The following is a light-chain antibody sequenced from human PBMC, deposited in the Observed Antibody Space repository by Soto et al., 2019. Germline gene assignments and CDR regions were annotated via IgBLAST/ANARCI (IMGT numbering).Light chain of an antibody. Sequence: DIQMTQSPSSLSASVGDRVTITCRASQSISNYLNWYQQKPGKAPKLLIYAASTLQSGVPSRFSGIGSGADFTLTISSLQPEDFATYYCQQSHSIPLTFGGGTEVEIK. CDR3: QQSHSIPLT. CDR2: AAS. CDR1: QSISNY. J-gene: IGKJ4*01. V-gene: IGKV1-39*01.